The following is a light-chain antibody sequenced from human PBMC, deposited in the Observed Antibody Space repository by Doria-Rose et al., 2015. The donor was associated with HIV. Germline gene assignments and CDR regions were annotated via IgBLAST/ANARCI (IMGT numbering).Light chain of an antibody. Sequence: QSPGTLSLSPGERATLSCRASQSFSSTYLAWYQQKPGQAPNLLIYDGATRATGIPDRFSACGSGTDFTLTINRLEPEDFALYYCHQYGTSWTFGQGTKVEI. V-gene: IGKV3-20*01. CDR3: HQYGTSWT. CDR1: QSFSSTY. CDR2: DGA. J-gene: IGKJ1*01.